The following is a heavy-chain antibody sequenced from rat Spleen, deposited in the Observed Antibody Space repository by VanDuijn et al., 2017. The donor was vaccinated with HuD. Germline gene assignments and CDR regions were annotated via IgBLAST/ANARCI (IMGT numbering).Heavy chain of an antibody. CDR2: ISYSGST. CDR1: DYSITSNY. V-gene: IGHV3-1*01. D-gene: IGHD1-10*01. J-gene: IGHJ4*01. Sequence: EVQLQESGPGHVKSSQSLSLTCSVTDYSITSNYWGWIRKFPGNKMEWIGHISYSGSTSYNPSLKSRISITRDTSKNQFFLQLNSVTTEDTATYYCARHYNNYGVMDAWGQGASVTVSS. CDR3: ARHYNNYGVMDA.